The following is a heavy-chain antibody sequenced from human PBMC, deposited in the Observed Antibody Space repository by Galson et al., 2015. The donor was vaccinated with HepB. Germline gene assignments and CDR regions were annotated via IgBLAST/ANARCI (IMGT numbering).Heavy chain of an antibody. CDR3: ANFYHSSGWYAFDM. CDR2: IEEDGNTK. J-gene: IGHJ3*02. CDR1: GFTFSSYW. V-gene: IGHV3-7*03. D-gene: IGHD3-22*01. Sequence: SLRLSCAASGFTFSSYWMTWVRQAPGKGLEWVANIEEDGNTKNYVDSVKGRFTISRDNAKNSLYLQMNSLTAEGTAMYYCANFYHSSGWYAFDMWGQGTMVTVSS.